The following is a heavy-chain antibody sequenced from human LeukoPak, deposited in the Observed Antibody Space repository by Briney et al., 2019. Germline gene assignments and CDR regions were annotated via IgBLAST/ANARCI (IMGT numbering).Heavy chain of an antibody. V-gene: IGHV3-30*18. CDR1: GFTFSSYG. D-gene: IGHD6-13*01. J-gene: IGHJ6*02. Sequence: GGSLRLSCAASGFTFSSYGMHWVRQAPGKGLEWVAVISYDGSNKYYADSVKGRFTISRDNSKNTLYLQMNSLRAEDTAVYYCAKAMSKGYSSSWGYYYYGMDVWGQGTTVTVSS. CDR2: ISYDGSNK. CDR3: AKAMSKGYSSSWGYYYYGMDV.